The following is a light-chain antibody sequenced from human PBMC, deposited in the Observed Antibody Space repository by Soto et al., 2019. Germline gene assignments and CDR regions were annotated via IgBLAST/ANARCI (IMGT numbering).Light chain of an antibody. J-gene: IGKJ4*02. V-gene: IGKV3-20*01. CDR3: QHYVNSPWA. Sequence: EIVLTQSPDTMSLSPGERATLSSRASQRVGGNYLAWFQQKPGQAPRLLIYGASNRATGIPGRFSGSGSGTDFTLSISSLEPEDFAVYYCQHYVNSPWAFGRGTKVEIK. CDR1: QRVGGNY. CDR2: GAS.